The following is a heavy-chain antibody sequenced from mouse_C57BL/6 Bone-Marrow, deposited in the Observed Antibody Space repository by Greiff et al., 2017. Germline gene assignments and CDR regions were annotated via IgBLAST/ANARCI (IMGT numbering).Heavy chain of an antibody. CDR3: ARRYYDSREYYFDY. Sequence: VQLKESGGGLVKPGGSLKLSCAASGFTFSDYGMHWVRQAPEKGLEWVAYISSGSSTIYYADTVKGRFTISRDNAKNTLFLQMTSLRSEDTAMYYCARRYYDSREYYFDYWGQGTTLTVSS. CDR2: ISSGSSTI. J-gene: IGHJ2*01. V-gene: IGHV5-17*01. D-gene: IGHD1-1*01. CDR1: GFTFSDYG.